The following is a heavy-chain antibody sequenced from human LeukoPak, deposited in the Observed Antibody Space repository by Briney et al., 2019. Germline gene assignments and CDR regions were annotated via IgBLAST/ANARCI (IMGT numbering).Heavy chain of an antibody. CDR3: AKDISGYSYGYGFWYFDL. V-gene: IGHV3-9*01. Sequence: GGSLRLSCAASGFTFDDYAMHWVRQTPGKGLEWVSGISWNSGNTGYVDSVKGRFTISRDNAKNSLYLQMNSLRAGGTALYYCAKDISGYSYGYGFWYFDLWGRGTLVTVSS. D-gene: IGHD5-18*01. CDR1: GFTFDDYA. J-gene: IGHJ2*01. CDR2: ISWNSGNT.